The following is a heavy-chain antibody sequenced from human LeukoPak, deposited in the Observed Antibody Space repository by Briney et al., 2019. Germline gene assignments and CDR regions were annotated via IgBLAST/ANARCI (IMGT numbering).Heavy chain of an antibody. Sequence: SETLSLTCTVSGGSISSYYWSWIRQPPGKGLEWIGYIYYSGSTNYNPSLKSRVTISVDTSKNQFSLKLSSVTAADTAVYYCARRFDDSSGCYYAYLYWYFDLWGRGTLVTVSS. CDR2: IYYSGST. CDR3: ARRFDDSSGCYYAYLYWYFDL. J-gene: IGHJ2*01. D-gene: IGHD3-22*01. CDR1: GGSISSYY. V-gene: IGHV4-59*08.